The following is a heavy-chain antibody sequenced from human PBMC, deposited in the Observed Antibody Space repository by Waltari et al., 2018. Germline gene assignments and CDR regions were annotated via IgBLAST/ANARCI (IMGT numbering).Heavy chain of an antibody. V-gene: IGHV3-53*01. CDR1: GFTVSSNY. CDR2: NDSGGSI. Sequence: EVQLVESGGGLIQPGGSLRLSCAASGFTVSSNYISWVRQAPGKGLEVVSVNDSGGSIYYAESVRGRFTNSRNNSKNTLYLQMNSLRAEDTAVYFCAGGAYSYSYLDYWGQGTLVTVSS. CDR3: AGGAYSYSYLDY. J-gene: IGHJ4*02. D-gene: IGHD4-4*01.